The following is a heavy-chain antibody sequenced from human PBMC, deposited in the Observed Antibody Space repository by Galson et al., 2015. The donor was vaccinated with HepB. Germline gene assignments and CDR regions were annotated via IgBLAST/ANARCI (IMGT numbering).Heavy chain of an antibody. J-gene: IGHJ4*02. Sequence: LRLSCAASGFTFSSYAMSWVRQAPGKGLEWVSAISGSGGSTYYADSVKGRFTISRDNSKNTLYLQMNSLRAEDTAVYYCAKDSERYCSGGSCYFDYWGQGTLVTVSS. D-gene: IGHD2-15*01. CDR2: ISGSGGST. CDR3: AKDSERYCSGGSCYFDY. CDR1: GFTFSSYA. V-gene: IGHV3-23*01.